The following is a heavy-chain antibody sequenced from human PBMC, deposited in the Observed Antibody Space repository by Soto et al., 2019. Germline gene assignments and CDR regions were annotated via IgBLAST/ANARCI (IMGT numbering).Heavy chain of an antibody. CDR1: GYSFTSYW. J-gene: IGHJ6*02. CDR2: IDPSDSYT. Sequence: PRESLKISCKGSGYSFTSYWISWVRQMPGKGLEWMGRIDPSDSYTNYSPSFQGHVTISADKSISTAYLQWSSLKASDTAMYYCASYSRQVPPYYYYYGMDVWGPGTTVIVS. CDR3: ASYSRQVPPYYYYYGMDV. V-gene: IGHV5-10-1*01. D-gene: IGHD2-21*01.